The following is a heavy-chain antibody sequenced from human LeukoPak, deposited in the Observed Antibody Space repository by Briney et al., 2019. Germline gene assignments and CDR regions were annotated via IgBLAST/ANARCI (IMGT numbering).Heavy chain of an antibody. CDR1: GITLSNYG. Sequence: GGSLRFSCAVSGITLSNYGMSWVRQAPGKGLEWVAGISDSGGITKYADSVKGRFTISRDNSKNTLYLQMSSLRAEDTAVYFCAKRGVVIRVILVGFHKEAYYFDSWGQGALVTVSS. CDR3: AKRGVVIRVILVGFHKEAYYFDS. V-gene: IGHV3-23*01. D-gene: IGHD3-22*01. CDR2: ISDSGGIT. J-gene: IGHJ4*02.